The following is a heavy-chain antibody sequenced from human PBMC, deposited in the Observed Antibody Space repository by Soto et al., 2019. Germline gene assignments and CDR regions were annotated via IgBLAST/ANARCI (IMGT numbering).Heavy chain of an antibody. D-gene: IGHD2-2*02. J-gene: IGHJ4*02. Sequence: QVQLVESGGGVVQPGRSLRLSCAASGFTFSSYAMHRVRQAPGKGLEWVAVISYDGSNKYYADSVKGRFTISRDNSKNTLYLQMNSLRAEDTAVYYCARGAGDIVVVPAAISYGDYIVLFDYWGQGTLVTVSS. V-gene: IGHV3-30-3*01. CDR2: ISYDGSNK. CDR1: GFTFSSYA. CDR3: ARGAGDIVVVPAAISYGDYIVLFDY.